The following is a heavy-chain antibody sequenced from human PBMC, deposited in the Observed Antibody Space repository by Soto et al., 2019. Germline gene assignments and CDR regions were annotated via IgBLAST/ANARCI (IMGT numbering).Heavy chain of an antibody. CDR2: IIPVFGTA. V-gene: IGHV1-69*12. CDR1: GGSLSNYG. Sequence: QAQLVQSGAEVKKPGSSVKVSCKASGGSLSNYGISWVRQAPGQGLEWMGGIIPVFGTANYAQKFQGRVTITADESTSIVYMDVTSLKSEDTAVYYCARGDATKIVVTTYYAMDVWGQGTTVTVSS. D-gene: IGHD3-9*01. CDR3: ARGDATKIVVTTYYAMDV. J-gene: IGHJ6*02.